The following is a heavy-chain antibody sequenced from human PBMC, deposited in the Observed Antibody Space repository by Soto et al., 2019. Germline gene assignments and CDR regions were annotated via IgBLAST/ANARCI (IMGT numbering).Heavy chain of an antibody. CDR2: IRDRAYSYAT. CDR3: TRLISAAQDS. Sequence: VLLVESGGGLVQPGGSLKLSCAASGFVFKDSSIHWVRQASGKGLEWVGRIRDRAYSYATAYAASVKGRFTISRDDSSNTAYLQMNSLKTEDTAIYYGTRLISAAQDSWGQGTLVTVSS. CDR1: GFVFKDSS. V-gene: IGHV3-73*01. D-gene: IGHD3-10*01. J-gene: IGHJ4*02.